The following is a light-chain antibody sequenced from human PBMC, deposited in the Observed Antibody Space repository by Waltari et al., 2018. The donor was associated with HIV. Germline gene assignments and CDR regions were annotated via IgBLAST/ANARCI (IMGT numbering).Light chain of an antibody. CDR3: SSYTSAKTVV. CDR2: DVT. Sequence: QSALTQPASVSGSPGQSITISCTGTSSDVGAYNDVSWYQQSPGKVPKLLIFDVTSRPSGISNRFSGSKSATTASLTISALQAEDEAVYYCSSYTSAKTVVFGGGTKLTV. CDR1: SSDVGAYND. V-gene: IGLV2-14*03. J-gene: IGLJ3*02.